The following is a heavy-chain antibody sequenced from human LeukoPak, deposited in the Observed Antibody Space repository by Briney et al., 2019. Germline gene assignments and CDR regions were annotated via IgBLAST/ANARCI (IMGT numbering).Heavy chain of an antibody. V-gene: IGHV4-61*05. CDR3: ARAARGPIRYFDY. CDR1: GGSISSSSYY. CDR2: IYYSGST. Sequence: PSETLSLTCTVSGGSISSSSYYWGWIRQPPGKGLEWFGYIYYSGSTSYNPSLQSRVTISVDMSKNQFSLKLSTVTAADTAVYYCARAARGPIRYFDYWGQGALVTVSS. J-gene: IGHJ4*02. D-gene: IGHD3-9*01.